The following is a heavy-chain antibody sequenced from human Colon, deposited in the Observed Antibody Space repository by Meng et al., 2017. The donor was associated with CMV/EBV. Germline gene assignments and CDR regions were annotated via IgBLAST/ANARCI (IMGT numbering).Heavy chain of an antibody. V-gene: IGHV1-46*01. CDR3: ARVPLRLADCSGGSCYSSMPSDY. CDR1: GYTFTNYY. CDR2: INSSGGST. J-gene: IGHJ4*02. Sequence: ASVKVSCKASGYTFTNYYMHWVRQAPGQGYEWMGVINSSGGSTSHAQKFQGRLTMTRDTSTSTVYMELSSLRSEDTAVYYCARVPLRLADCSGGSCYSSMPSDYWGQGTLVTVSS. D-gene: IGHD2-15*01.